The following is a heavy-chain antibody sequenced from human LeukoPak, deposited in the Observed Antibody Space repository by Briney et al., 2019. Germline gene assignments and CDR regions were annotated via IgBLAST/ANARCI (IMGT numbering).Heavy chain of an antibody. V-gene: IGHV3-21*01. CDR1: GFTFSSYS. J-gene: IGHJ3*02. CDR3: ARKRYSSGDWLLDI. D-gene: IGHD6-19*01. CDR2: ISSSSSYI. Sequence: AGSLRLSCAASGFTFSSYSMSWVRQPPGKGLEWVSSISSSSSYIYYADSVKGRFTISRDNAKNSLYLQMNRRRAEDTAVYYCARKRYSSGDWLLDIWGQGTMVTVSS.